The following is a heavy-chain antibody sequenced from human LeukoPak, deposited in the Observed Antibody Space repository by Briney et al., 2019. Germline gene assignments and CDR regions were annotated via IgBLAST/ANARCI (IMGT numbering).Heavy chain of an antibody. D-gene: IGHD3-16*01. V-gene: IGHV3-30*02. Sequence: GGPLRLSCAASGFTFSSYGMHWVRQAPGKGLEWVTFIRYDGSNKYYADSVKGRFTISRDNAKNSLYLQMNSLRVEDTAVYYCAYGGHDYGDSWGQGTLVTVSS. CDR3: AYGGHDYGDS. CDR2: IRYDGSNK. J-gene: IGHJ4*02. CDR1: GFTFSSYG.